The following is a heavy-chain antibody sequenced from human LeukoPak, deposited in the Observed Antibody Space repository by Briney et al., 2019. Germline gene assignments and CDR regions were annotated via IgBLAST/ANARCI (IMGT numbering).Heavy chain of an antibody. V-gene: IGHV4-59*01. CDR2: IYYSGST. CDR1: GGSMNNYY. CDR3: ARTGSGRDYYGMDV. Sequence: SETLSLTCTVPGGSMNNYYWTWIRQPPGKGLEWIGYIYYSGSTDYNPSLESRVTISIDTSKNHFSLNLTAITAADTAIYYCARTGSGRDYYGMDVWGQGTSVTVSS. J-gene: IGHJ6*02. D-gene: IGHD5-12*01.